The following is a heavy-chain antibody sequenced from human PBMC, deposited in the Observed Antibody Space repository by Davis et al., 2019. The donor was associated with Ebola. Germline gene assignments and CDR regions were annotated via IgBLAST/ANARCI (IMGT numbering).Heavy chain of an antibody. J-gene: IGHJ6*02. CDR3: ARDLPNYDYVWGSYRYTDQHYYGMDV. CDR2: ISAYNGNT. CDR1: GYTFTSYG. D-gene: IGHD3-16*02. Sequence: ASVKVSCKASGYTFTSYGISWVRQAPGQGLEWMGWISAYNGNTNYAQKLQGRVTMTTDTSTSTAYMELRSLRSDDTAVYYCARDLPNYDYVWGSYRYTDQHYYGMDVWGQGTTVTVSS. V-gene: IGHV1-18*01.